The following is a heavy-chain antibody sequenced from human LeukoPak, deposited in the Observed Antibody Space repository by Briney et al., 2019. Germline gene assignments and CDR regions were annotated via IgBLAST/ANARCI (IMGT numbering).Heavy chain of an antibody. J-gene: IGHJ6*02. CDR2: IWYDGSNK. CDR3: ARDSSYYYYGMDV. Sequence: GGSLRLSCAASGFTFSSYGMHWVRQAPGKGLEWVAVIWYDGSNKYYADSVKGRFTISRDNSKNTLYLQMNSLRAEDTAVYYRARDSSYYYYGMDVWGQGTTVTVSS. V-gene: IGHV3-33*01. D-gene: IGHD6-6*01. CDR1: GFTFSSYG.